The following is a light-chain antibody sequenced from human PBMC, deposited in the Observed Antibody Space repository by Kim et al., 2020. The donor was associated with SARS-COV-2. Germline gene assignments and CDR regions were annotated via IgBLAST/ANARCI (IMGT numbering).Light chain of an antibody. CDR2: YND. CDR1: SSNIGSYA. CDR3: AAWDDSLNGVV. V-gene: IGLV1-36*01. Sequence: RQRVTISCSGGSSNIGSYAVNWYQQLPGKAPKLLIYYNDLLPSGVSDRFSGSKSGTSASLAISGLQSEDEADYYCAAWDDSLNGVVFGGGTQLTVL. J-gene: IGLJ2*01.